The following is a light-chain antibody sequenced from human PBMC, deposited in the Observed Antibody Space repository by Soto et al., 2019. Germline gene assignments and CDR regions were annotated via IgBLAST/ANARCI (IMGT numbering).Light chain of an antibody. J-gene: IGLJ2*01. CDR1: SSDVGAYDC. CDR3: ASYTTSSTLL. CDR2: DVI. V-gene: IGLV2-14*03. Sequence: QSALTQPASVSGSPGQSIAISCTGTSSDVGAYDCVSWYQQHPGKAPKLLIHDVIKRPSGVPDRFSGSKSGNTASLTISGLQAGDEADYYCASYTTSSTLLFGGGTKLTVL.